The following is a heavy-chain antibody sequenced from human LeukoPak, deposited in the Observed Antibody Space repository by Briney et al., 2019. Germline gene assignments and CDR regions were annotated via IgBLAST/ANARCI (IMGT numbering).Heavy chain of an antibody. CDR2: ISSSSTI. Sequence: GGSLRLSCAASGFTFSSYSMNWVCQAPGKGLEWVSYISSSSTIYYADSVKGRFTISRDNAKNSLYLQMNSLRDEDTAVYYCARDLLPRGGYYGMDVWGQGTTVTVSS. J-gene: IGHJ6*02. CDR1: GFTFSSYS. D-gene: IGHD3-16*01. CDR3: ARDLLPRGGYYGMDV. V-gene: IGHV3-48*02.